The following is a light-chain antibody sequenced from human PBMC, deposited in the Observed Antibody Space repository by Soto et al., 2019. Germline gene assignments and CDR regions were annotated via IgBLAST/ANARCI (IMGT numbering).Light chain of an antibody. CDR1: QSVSRNY. Sequence: EIVLTQSPGTLSLSPGEGATLSCRAGQSVSRNYLAWYQQRPGQAPRLLIYGASNRATGIADRFSGSGSGTDFTLTISRLEPEDFAVYYCQQYGVSPITFGQGTRLETK. CDR3: QQYGVSPIT. CDR2: GAS. V-gene: IGKV3-20*01. J-gene: IGKJ5*01.